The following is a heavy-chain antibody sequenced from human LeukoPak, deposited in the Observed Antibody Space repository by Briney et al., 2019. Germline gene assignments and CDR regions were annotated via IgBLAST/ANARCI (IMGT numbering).Heavy chain of an antibody. J-gene: IGHJ6*02. Sequence: PGGSLKLSCAASGFTFSGSAMHWVRQASGKGLEWVGRIRNKANSYATAYAASVKGRFTISRNDSKNTAYLQMNSLNTEDTAVYYCTRVWGVCDWYNFYGVDVWGQGTTVTVSS. D-gene: IGHD2-21*02. V-gene: IGHV3-73*01. CDR3: TRVWGVCDWYNFYGVDV. CDR2: IRNKANSYAT. CDR1: GFTFSGSA.